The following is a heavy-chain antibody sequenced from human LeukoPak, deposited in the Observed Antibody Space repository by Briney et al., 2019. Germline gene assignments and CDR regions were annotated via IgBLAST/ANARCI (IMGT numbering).Heavy chain of an antibody. V-gene: IGHV1-69-2*01. D-gene: IGHD6-13*01. Sequence: ASVKVSCKVSGYTFTDYYMHWVQQAPGKGLEWMGLVDPEDGETIYAEKFQGRVTITADTSTDTAYMELSSLRSEDTAVYYCATPKYKIIAAAETLDYWGQGTPVTVSS. CDR1: GYTFTDYY. J-gene: IGHJ4*02. CDR2: VDPEDGET. CDR3: ATPKYKIIAAAETLDY.